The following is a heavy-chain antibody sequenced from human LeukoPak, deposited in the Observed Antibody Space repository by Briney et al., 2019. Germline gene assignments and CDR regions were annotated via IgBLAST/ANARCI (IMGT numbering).Heavy chain of an antibody. CDR2: ISYDGSNK. D-gene: IGHD6-13*01. Sequence: GGSLRLSCAASGLTFSGYDIHWVRQAPGKGLEWVAVISYDGSNKYYADSVKGRFTISRDNSKNTLYLQMNSLRAEDTAVYYCAKAGPGIAAAGLDYWGQGTLVTVSS. CDR1: GLTFSGYD. J-gene: IGHJ4*02. V-gene: IGHV3-30*18. CDR3: AKAGPGIAAAGLDY.